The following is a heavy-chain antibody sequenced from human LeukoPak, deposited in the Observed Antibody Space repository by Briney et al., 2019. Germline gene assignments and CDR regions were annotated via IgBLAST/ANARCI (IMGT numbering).Heavy chain of an antibody. V-gene: IGHV4-34*01. CDR1: GGSFSGYY. CDR3: ARNGNYRDY. CDR2: INHSGST. J-gene: IGHJ4*02. Sequence: PSETLSLTCAVYGGSFSGYYWSSIRQPPGKGLEWIGEINHSGSTNYNPSLKSRVTISVDTSKNQFSLKLSSVTAADTAVYYCARNGNYRDYWGQGTLVTVSS. D-gene: IGHD4-11*01.